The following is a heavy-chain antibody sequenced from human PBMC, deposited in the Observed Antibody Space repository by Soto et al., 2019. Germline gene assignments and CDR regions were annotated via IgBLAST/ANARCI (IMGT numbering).Heavy chain of an antibody. J-gene: IGHJ4*02. Sequence: QLQLQESGPGLVKPSETLSLTCTVSGDSISSHNYYWGWIRQPPGKGLEWIGSLYYSGTTHYNPSLKSRVTISVDTSKNQFSLRLTSVTAADTAVYYCARHQKFNYGDYDSWGQGTLVTVSS. V-gene: IGHV4-39*01. CDR1: GDSISSHNYY. D-gene: IGHD4-17*01. CDR2: LYYSGTT. CDR3: ARHQKFNYGDYDS.